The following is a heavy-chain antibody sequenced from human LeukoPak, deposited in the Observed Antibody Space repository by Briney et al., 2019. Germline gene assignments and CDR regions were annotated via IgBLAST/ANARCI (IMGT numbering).Heavy chain of an antibody. D-gene: IGHD3-10*01. CDR3: ARALRAFCDY. CDR1: GYSISSGYY. V-gene: IGHV4-38-2*02. Sequence: PSETLSLTCTVSGYSISSGYYWGWIRQPPGKGLEWIGSIYHSGSTYYNPSLKSRVTISVDTSKNQFSLKLSSVTAAYTAVYHCARALRAFCDYWGQGTLVTVSS. J-gene: IGHJ4*02. CDR2: IYHSGST.